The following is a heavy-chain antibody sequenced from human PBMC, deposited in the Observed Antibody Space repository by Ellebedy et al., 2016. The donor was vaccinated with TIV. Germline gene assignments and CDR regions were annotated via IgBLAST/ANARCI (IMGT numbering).Heavy chain of an antibody. V-gene: IGHV4-59*08. CDR2: IYYSWST. J-gene: IGHJ4*02. Sequence: MPSETLSLTCTVSGGSISSYYWSWIRQPPGKGLEWIGYIYYSWSTNYNPSLKSRVTITVDTSKNQFSLKLSSVTAADTAVYYCARHRYYDSSGLPLYYFDYWGQGTLVTVSS. CDR3: ARHRYYDSSGLPLYYFDY. D-gene: IGHD3-22*01. CDR1: GGSISSYY.